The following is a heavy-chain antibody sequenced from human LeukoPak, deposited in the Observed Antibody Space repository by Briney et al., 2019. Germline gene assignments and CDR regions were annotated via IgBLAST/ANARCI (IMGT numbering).Heavy chain of an antibody. V-gene: IGHV3-23*01. J-gene: IGHJ4*02. CDR3: AKSTSFYLDS. Sequence: GGSLRLSCAASGFTFSSYAMSWVRQAPGKGLECVSVISGSGDATNYADSVKGRFTISRDNSKSTLYVQMNSLRAEDTAVYYCAKSTSFYLDSWGQGTLVTVSS. CDR2: ISGSGDAT. CDR1: GFTFSSYA.